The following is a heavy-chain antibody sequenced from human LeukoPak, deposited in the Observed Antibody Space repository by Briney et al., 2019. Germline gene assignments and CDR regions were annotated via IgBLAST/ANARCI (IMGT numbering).Heavy chain of an antibody. CDR1: GFTFSSYA. CDR3: AKRGGYFDS. V-gene: IGHV3-23*01. CDR2: INGGGGTT. J-gene: IGHJ4*02. Sequence: GGSLRLSCVASGFTFSSYAMSWVRQAPGKGLEWVSTINGGGGTTYYADSVTGRFTISRDNSKNTMYLQMNRLRAEDTAVYYCAKRGGYFDSWGQGTLVTVSS.